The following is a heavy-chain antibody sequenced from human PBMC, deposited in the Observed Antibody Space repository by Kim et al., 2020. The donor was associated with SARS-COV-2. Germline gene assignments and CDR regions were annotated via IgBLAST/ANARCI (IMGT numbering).Heavy chain of an antibody. J-gene: IGHJ6*02. CDR2: ITRSGAYI. CDR3: VRDETDYYVSVSYSGGYGMDV. CDR1: GFTFTGYS. D-gene: IGHD3-10*01. V-gene: IGHV3-21*01. Sequence: GGSLRLSCAASGFTFTGYSINWVRQAPGKGLEWVSSITRSGAYIYYADSVEGRFTISRDNAKNSLYLQMNSLRAEDTAVYYCVRDETDYYVSVSYSGGYGMDVWGQGTTVTVSS.